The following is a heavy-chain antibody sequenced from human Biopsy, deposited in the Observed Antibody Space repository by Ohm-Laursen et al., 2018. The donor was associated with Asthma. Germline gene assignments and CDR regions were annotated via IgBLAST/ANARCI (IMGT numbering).Heavy chain of an antibody. J-gene: IGHJ6*02. CDR2: VIPLLDTG. V-gene: IGHV1-69*01. Sequence: SSVKVSCKASGDTFRTSAFSWVRQAPGQGLEWMGGVIPLLDTGDYAQKFQGRVTITADESTSTCYMELRSLTSEDTAVYSWARGYSGYDRIQYYYNGMDVWGQGTTVTVS. D-gene: IGHD5-12*01. CDR3: ARGYSGYDRIQYYYNGMDV. CDR1: GDTFRTSA.